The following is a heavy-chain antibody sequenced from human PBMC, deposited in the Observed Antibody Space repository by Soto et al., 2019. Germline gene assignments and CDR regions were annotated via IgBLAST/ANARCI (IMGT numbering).Heavy chain of an antibody. D-gene: IGHD2-15*01. CDR3: TTYLRICSAGGCRHWFDP. J-gene: IGHJ5*02. CDR1: GITFNNAW. CDR2: IKSKTDGGTT. V-gene: IGHV3-15*01. Sequence: GGFLRLSCAASGITFNNAWMSWVRQAPGKGLEWVGRIKSKTDGGTTDYAAPVKDRFTISRDDSKNTLYLQMNSLKTEDTAVYYCTTYLRICSAGGCRHWFDPWGQGTLVTVSS.